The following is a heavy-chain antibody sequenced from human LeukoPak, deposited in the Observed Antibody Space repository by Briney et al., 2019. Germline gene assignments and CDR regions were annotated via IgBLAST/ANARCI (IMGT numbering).Heavy chain of an antibody. V-gene: IGHV3-48*02. CDR1: GFTFSSYS. D-gene: IGHD3-22*01. CDR2: ISSSSSSI. J-gene: IGHJ4*02. Sequence: PGGSLRLSCAASGFTFSSYSMNWVRQAPGKGLEWVSYISSSSSSIYYADSVKGRFSISRDNAKNSLYLQMNSLRDEDTAVYYCARDADSSGYNFDYWGQGTLVTVSS. CDR3: ARDADSSGYNFDY.